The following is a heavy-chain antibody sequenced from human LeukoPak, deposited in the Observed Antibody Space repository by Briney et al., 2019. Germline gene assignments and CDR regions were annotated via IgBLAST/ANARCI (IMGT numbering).Heavy chain of an antibody. J-gene: IGHJ4*02. CDR1: GGSFSGYY. Sequence: SETLSLTCAVYGGSFSGYYWSWIRQPAGKGLEWIGRIYTSGSTNYNPSLKSRVTMSVDTSKNQFSLKLSSVTAADTAVYYCARESYDFWSGSFGTWGQGTLVTVSS. D-gene: IGHD3-3*01. V-gene: IGHV4-59*10. CDR3: ARESYDFWSGSFGT. CDR2: IYTSGST.